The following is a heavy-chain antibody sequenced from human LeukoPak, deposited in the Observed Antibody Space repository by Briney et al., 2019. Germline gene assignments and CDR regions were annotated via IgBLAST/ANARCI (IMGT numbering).Heavy chain of an antibody. D-gene: IGHD3-22*01. CDR3: ARDHNYYDSSGYYYWFDP. Sequence: SETLSLTCTVSGGSISSSSYYWGWIRQPPGKGLEWIGSIYYSGSTYYNPSLKSRVTISVDTSKNQFSLKLSSVTAADTAVYYCARDHNYYDSSGYYYWFDPWGQGTLVTVSS. CDR2: IYYSGST. CDR1: GGSISSSSYY. V-gene: IGHV4-39*02. J-gene: IGHJ5*02.